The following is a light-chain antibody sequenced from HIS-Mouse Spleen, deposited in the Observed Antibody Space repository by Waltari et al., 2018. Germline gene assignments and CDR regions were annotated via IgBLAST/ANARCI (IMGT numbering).Light chain of an antibody. CDR1: QGISNY. Sequence: IQITHSPSAIHAPVGDRVTITCRASQGISNYLAWFQQKPGKVPKRTIYAASSLQSGVPSRFSGSGSGTEFTLTISSLQPEDFATYCCLQHNSYPRTFGQGTKVEIK. CDR3: LQHNSYPRT. V-gene: IGKV1-17*03. CDR2: AAS. J-gene: IGKJ1*01.